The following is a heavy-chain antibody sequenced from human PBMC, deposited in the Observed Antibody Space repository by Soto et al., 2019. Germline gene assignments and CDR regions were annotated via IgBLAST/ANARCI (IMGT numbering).Heavy chain of an antibody. CDR2: IYYSGST. CDR3: APIAAAGVFDY. Sequence: QLQLQESGPGLVKPSETLSLTCTVSGGSISSSSYYWGWIRQPPGKGLEWIGSIYYSGSTYYNPSLKSRVTISVDTSKNQFSLKLSSVTAADTAVYYCAPIAAAGVFDYWGQGTLVTVSS. J-gene: IGHJ4*02. V-gene: IGHV4-39*01. CDR1: GGSISSSSYY. D-gene: IGHD6-13*01.